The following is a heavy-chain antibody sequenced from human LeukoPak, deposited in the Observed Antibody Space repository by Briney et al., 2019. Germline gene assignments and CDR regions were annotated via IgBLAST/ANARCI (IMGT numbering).Heavy chain of an antibody. CDR3: ARYSSPGEYFDY. V-gene: IGHV4-39*07. CDR1: GGSISSSSYY. J-gene: IGHJ4*02. D-gene: IGHD6-13*01. Sequence: SETLSLTCTVSGGSISSSSYYWGWIRQPPGKGLEWIGSIYYSGSTYYNPSLKSRVTISVDMSKNQFSLKLSSVTAADTAVYYCARYSSPGEYFDYWGQGTLVTVSS. CDR2: IYYSGST.